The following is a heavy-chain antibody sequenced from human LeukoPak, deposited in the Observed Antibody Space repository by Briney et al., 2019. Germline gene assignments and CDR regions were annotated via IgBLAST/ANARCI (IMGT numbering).Heavy chain of an antibody. Sequence: GRSLRHSCAASGFTFSSYPMHWVRQAPGKGLEWVAVISYDGSEKHYADPVKGRFTISRDNSKNTLYLQMNSLRAEDTAVYYCAREGSSGYYPYWGQGILVTVSS. CDR2: ISYDGSEK. CDR3: AREGSSGYYPY. J-gene: IGHJ4*02. CDR1: GFTFSSYP. V-gene: IGHV3-30-3*01. D-gene: IGHD3-22*01.